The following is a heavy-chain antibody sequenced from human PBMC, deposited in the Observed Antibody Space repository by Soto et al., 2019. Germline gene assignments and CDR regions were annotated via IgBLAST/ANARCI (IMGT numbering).Heavy chain of an antibody. CDR2: IYSGGST. V-gene: IGHV3-66*01. D-gene: IGHD2-2*01. J-gene: IGHJ6*03. CDR3: ARVVGEDQLPTYYYYYMDV. Sequence: GGSLRLSCAASGFTVSSNYMSWVRQAPGKGLEWVSVIYSGGSTYYADSVKGRFTISRDNSKNTLYLPMNSLRAEDTAVYYCARVVGEDQLPTYYYYYMDVWGKGTTVTVSS. CDR1: GFTVSSNY.